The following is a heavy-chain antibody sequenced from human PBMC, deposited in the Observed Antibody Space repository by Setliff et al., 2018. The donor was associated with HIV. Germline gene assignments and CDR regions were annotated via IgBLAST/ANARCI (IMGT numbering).Heavy chain of an antibody. CDR3: ARGATLLPGYSDRWEYFYMDV. CDR2: INHSGST. CDR1: GGSFIEYY. V-gene: IGHV4-34*01. J-gene: IGHJ6*03. Sequence: AETLSLTCAVYGGSFIEYYWSWIRQSPGKGLEWIGEINHSGSTHYNPPLKSRAAISVDTSKNQFSLRLNSVTAADTAVYYCARGATLLPGYSDRWEYFYMDVWGKGTTVTVSS. D-gene: IGHD5-12*01.